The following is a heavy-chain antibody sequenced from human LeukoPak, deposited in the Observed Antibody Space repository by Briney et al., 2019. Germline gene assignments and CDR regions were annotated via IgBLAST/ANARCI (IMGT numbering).Heavy chain of an antibody. V-gene: IGHV4-34*01. CDR1: GGSFNRDY. CDR2: INHSGST. Sequence: SETLSLTCAVYGGSFNRDYWNWIRQPPGKGLEWIGEINHSGSTNYNPSLKSRVTILVDTSKNQFSLKLSSVTAADTAVYYCARDVPIAAAGTGWFDPWGQGTLVTVSS. J-gene: IGHJ5*02. CDR3: ARDVPIAAAGTGWFDP. D-gene: IGHD6-13*01.